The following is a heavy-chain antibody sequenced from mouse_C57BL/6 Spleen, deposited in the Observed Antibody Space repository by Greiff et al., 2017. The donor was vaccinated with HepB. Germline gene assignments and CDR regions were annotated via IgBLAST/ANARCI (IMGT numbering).Heavy chain of an antibody. CDR3: TISGYDYDDYFDY. D-gene: IGHD2-4*01. CDR1: GYTFTDYE. CDR2: IDPETGGT. V-gene: IGHV1-15*01. Sequence: VQLQQSGAELVRPGASVTLSCKASGYTFTDYEMHWVKQTPVHGLEWIGAIDPETGGTAYNQKCKGKAILTADKSSSTAYMELRSLTSEDSAVYYCTISGYDYDDYFDYWGQGTTLTVSS. J-gene: IGHJ2*01.